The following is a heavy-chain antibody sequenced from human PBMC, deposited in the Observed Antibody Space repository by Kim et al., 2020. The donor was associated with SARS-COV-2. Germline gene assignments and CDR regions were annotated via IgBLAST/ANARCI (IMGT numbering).Heavy chain of an antibody. Sequence: NSNPPLKSRVTMSLDTSKTQFSRNLNSVTAADTAVYYCARQRALTSSLDPWGQGTLVTVSS. V-gene: IGHV4-59*08. CDR3: ARQRALTSSLDP. J-gene: IGHJ5*02. D-gene: IGHD2-2*01.